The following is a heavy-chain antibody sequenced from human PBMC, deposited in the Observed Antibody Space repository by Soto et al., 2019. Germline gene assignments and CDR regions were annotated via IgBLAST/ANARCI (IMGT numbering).Heavy chain of an antibody. CDR1: GFTFSSYA. Sequence: GGSLRLSCAASGFTFSSYAMSWVRQAPGKGLEWVSAISGSGGSTYYADSVKGRFTISRDNSKNTLYLQMNSLRAEDTAVYYCAKVEWELSYYYYGMDVRGQGTTVTVSS. J-gene: IGHJ6*02. CDR2: ISGSGGST. CDR3: AKVEWELSYYYYGMDV. D-gene: IGHD1-26*01. V-gene: IGHV3-23*01.